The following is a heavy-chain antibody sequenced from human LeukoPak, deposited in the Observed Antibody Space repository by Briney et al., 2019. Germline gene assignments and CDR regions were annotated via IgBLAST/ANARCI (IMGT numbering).Heavy chain of an antibody. D-gene: IGHD5-12*01. CDR1: GGSVSSGSYY. CDR2: IYYSGST. CDR3: AREDYDSGYGFDY. V-gene: IGHV4-61*01. Sequence: SETLFLTCTVSGGSVSSGSYYWSWIRQPPGKGLEWIGYIYYSGSTNYNPSLKSRVTISADTSKNQFSLKLSSVTAADTAVYYCAREDYDSGYGFDYWGQGTLVTVSS. J-gene: IGHJ4*02.